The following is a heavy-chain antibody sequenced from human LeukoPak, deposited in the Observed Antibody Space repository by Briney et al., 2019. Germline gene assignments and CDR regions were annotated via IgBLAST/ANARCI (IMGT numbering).Heavy chain of an antibody. CDR3: AGCSGGSCYSRGKYGVDV. V-gene: IGHV3-53*01. CDR1: GFTVSNNY. CDR2: ISTSGDFT. J-gene: IGHJ6*02. D-gene: IGHD2-15*01. Sequence: GGSLRLSCAASGFTVSNNYMSWVRQAPGKGLECVSFISTSGDFTYYAASVKGRFTVSRDNSKNTLYLQMNSLRADDTAVYYCAGCSGGSCYSRGKYGVDVWGQGTTVIVSS.